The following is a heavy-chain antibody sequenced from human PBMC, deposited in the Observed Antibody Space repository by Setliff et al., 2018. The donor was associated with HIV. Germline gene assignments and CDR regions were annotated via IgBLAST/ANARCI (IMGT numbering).Heavy chain of an antibody. CDR2: IYLSGST. J-gene: IGHJ5*02. Sequence: SETLSLTCTVSGYSISSGYYWGWIRQAPGKGLEWIGSIYLSGSTYYNPSLKSRVTISLDTSKNQFSLKLSSVTAADTAVYYCARTSIRSGWGRNNWFDPWGQGTLVTVSS. CDR1: GYSISSGYY. D-gene: IGHD6-19*01. CDR3: ARTSIRSGWGRNNWFDP. V-gene: IGHV4-38-2*02.